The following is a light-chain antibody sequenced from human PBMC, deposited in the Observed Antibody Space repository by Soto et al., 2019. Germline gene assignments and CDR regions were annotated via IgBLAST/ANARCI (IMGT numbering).Light chain of an antibody. CDR2: GAS. V-gene: IGKV3-20*01. CDR1: QSFSSSY. Sequence: EIVLTQSPGTLSLSPGERATLSCRASQSFSSSYLAWYQQKGGQAPRLLIYGASSRATGIPDRFSGSGSGTDFTLTIRRLEPEDFAVYYCQHHGSSPPYTVGQGTKLEIK. CDR3: QHHGSSPPYT. J-gene: IGKJ2*01.